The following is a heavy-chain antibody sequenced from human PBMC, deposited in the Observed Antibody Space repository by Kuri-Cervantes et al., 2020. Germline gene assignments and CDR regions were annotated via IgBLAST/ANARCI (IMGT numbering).Heavy chain of an antibody. Sequence: GGSLRLSFAASGFTFSSYWLSWVRQAPGKGLEGVANIKQDGSEKYYVDSVKGRFTISRNNAKNSLYLQMNSLRAEDTAVYYCARDGPYYDFWSGYYHDGLSIDYCGQGTLVVASS. CDR2: IKQDGSEK. J-gene: IGHJ4*02. V-gene: IGHV3-7*01. D-gene: IGHD3-3*01. CDR3: ARDGPYYDFWSGYYHDGLSIDY. CDR1: GFTFSSYW.